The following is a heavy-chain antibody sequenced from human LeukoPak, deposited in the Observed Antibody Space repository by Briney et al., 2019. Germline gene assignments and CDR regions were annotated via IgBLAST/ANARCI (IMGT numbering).Heavy chain of an antibody. D-gene: IGHD6-13*01. V-gene: IGHV4-61*02. J-gene: IGHJ3*02. CDR1: GGSISSGSYY. CDR3: ARDGGLIAAPGAFDI. CDR2: IYTSGST. Sequence: SETLSLTCTVSGGSISSGSYYWSWIRQPAGKGLEWIGRIYTSGSTNYNPSLKSRVTISVDTSKNQFSLKLSSVTAADTAVYYCARDGGLIAAPGAFDIWGQGTMVTVSS.